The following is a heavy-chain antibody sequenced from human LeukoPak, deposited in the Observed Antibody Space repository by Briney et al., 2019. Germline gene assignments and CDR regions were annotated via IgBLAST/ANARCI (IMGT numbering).Heavy chain of an antibody. D-gene: IGHD6-13*01. Sequence: PSETLSLTCTVSGGSMSSGSYYWNWIRQPAGKGLEWIGRICTSGSTNYNPSLKSRVTMSVDTSKNQFSLKPSSVTAADAAVYLCARTSIAATGTFALDIWGQGTMVTVSS. CDR3: ARTSIAATGTFALDI. V-gene: IGHV4-61*02. CDR2: ICTSGST. CDR1: GGSMSSGSYY. J-gene: IGHJ3*02.